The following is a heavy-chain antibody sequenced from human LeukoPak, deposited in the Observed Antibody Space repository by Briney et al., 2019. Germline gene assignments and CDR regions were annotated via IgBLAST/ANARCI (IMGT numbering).Heavy chain of an antibody. J-gene: IGHJ4*02. V-gene: IGHV4-39*01. CDR1: GGSISSSSYY. CDR2: IYYSGTT. Sequence: SETLSLTCTVSGGSISSSSYYWGWVRQPPGKGPEWIGTIYYSGTTYYNPSLKSRVTVSVDTSKNQFSLRLSSVTAADTAVYFCAISVVTRGYSFDDWGQGTLVTVSS. CDR3: AISVVTRGYSFDD. D-gene: IGHD4-23*01.